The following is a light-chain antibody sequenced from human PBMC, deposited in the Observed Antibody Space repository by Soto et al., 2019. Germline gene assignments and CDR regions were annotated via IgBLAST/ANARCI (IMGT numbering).Light chain of an antibody. CDR3: QQYGSSLTWT. CDR2: GAS. V-gene: IGKV3-20*01. Sequence: ERVLMSSAAAPSLYPGERATLSCRASQSVSSSYLAWYQQKPGQAPRLLIYGASSRATGIPDRFSGSGSGTDFTLTISRLEPEDFAVYYCQQYGSSLTWTFGQGTKVDIK. J-gene: IGKJ1*01. CDR1: QSVSSSY.